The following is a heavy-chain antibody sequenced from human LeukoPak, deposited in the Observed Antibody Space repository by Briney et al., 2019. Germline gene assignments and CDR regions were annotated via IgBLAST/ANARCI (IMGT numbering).Heavy chain of an antibody. CDR3: TRDLNSGGSC. D-gene: IGHD2-15*01. J-gene: IGHJ4*02. V-gene: IGHV3-7*03. CDR1: GITFSRFW. CDR2: INQDGSEK. Sequence: GGSLRLSCAASGITFSRFWMSWVRQAPGKGLQWVANINQDGSEKHYVDSVKGRFTISRDNAENSLYLQMNSLRAEDTAVYYCTRDLNSGGSCWGQGALVTVSS.